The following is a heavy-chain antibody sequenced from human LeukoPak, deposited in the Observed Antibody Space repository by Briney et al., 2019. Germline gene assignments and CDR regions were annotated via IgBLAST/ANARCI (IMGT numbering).Heavy chain of an antibody. Sequence: SGGSLRLSCAASGFTVSSNYMSWVRQAPGKGLEWVANIKQDGSEKYYVDSVKGRFTISRDNAKNSLYLQMNSLRAEDTAVYYCAREDSGSYYYYYYYGMDVWGQGTTVTVSS. J-gene: IGHJ6*02. D-gene: IGHD1-26*01. CDR1: GFTVSSNY. CDR2: IKQDGSEK. V-gene: IGHV3-7*03. CDR3: AREDSGSYYYYYYYGMDV.